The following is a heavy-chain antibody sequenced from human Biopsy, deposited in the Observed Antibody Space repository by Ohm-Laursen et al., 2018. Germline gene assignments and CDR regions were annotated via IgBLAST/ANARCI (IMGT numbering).Heavy chain of an antibody. Sequence: SLRLSCSAAGFSFDDFAMHWVRQSPGKGLEWVAGIDWNSRNINYGDSVKGRFSVSRDNAKNSLYLQMNSLRGEDTALYYCVKDTNWNYVWDRPGATKGMDVWGQGTTVTVSS. D-gene: IGHD1-7*01. CDR1: GFSFDDFA. J-gene: IGHJ6*02. CDR3: VKDTNWNYVWDRPGATKGMDV. V-gene: IGHV3-9*01. CDR2: IDWNSRNI.